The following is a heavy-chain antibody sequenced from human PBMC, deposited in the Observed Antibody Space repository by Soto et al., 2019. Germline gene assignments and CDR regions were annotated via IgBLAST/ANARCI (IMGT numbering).Heavy chain of an antibody. J-gene: IGHJ4*02. CDR3: ARGSSLNY. Sequence: EVQLVESGGGLVQPGGSLRLSCVGSGFTLSSYWMSWARQAPGKGLEWLANIKQDGSEQHSVYSVKGRFSISRDNAQNSLFLHMSSLRDEDTAVYYCARGSSLNYWGQGTLVTVSS. CDR2: IKQDGSEQ. D-gene: IGHD6-13*01. CDR1: GFTLSSYW. V-gene: IGHV3-7*01.